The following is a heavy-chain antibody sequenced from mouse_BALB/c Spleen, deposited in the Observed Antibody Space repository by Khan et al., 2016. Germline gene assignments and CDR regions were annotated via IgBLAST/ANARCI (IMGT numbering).Heavy chain of an antibody. Sequence: QVQLQQSGPGLVQPSQSLSITCTVSGFSLTSYGVHWVRQSPGKGLEWLGVIWRGGSTDYNAAFMSRLSITKDNSKSQVFFKMNSLQADDTAIYYCAKNFYYYGSSLDYWGQGTTLTVSS. CDR1: GFSLTSYG. J-gene: IGHJ2*01. V-gene: IGHV2-5*01. CDR2: IWRGGST. CDR3: AKNFYYYGSSLDY. D-gene: IGHD1-1*01.